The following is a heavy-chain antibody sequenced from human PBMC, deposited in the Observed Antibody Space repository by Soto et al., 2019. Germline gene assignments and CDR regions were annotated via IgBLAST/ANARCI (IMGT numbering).Heavy chain of an antibody. CDR3: ATTTALRGAMITNINFDF. J-gene: IGHJ4*02. CDR2: FNPEGGDT. CDR1: GYTFTGYS. Sequence: ASVKVSCKISGYTFTGYSIHWVRQAPGKGLEWMGWFNPEGGDTNYAQKWHGRVTVTKDTVTNTAYMELSSLKSDDTAVYYCATTTALRGAMITNINFDFWGQGTPVTVSS. D-gene: IGHD3-10*01. V-gene: IGHV1-24*01.